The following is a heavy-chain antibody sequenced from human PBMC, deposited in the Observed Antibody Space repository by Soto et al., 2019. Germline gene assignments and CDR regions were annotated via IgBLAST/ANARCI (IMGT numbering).Heavy chain of an antibody. D-gene: IGHD3-22*01. CDR1: GYTFTSYY. Sequence: ASVKVSCKASGYTFTSYYMHWVRQAPGQGLEWMGIINPSGGSTSYAQKFQGRVTMTRDTSTSTVYMELSSLRSEDTAVYYCAKDSDFYYDGGAGPYYYCGMDVWGKGTKGTV. V-gene: IGHV1-46*03. CDR3: AKDSDFYYDGGAGPYYYCGMDV. CDR2: INPSGGST. J-gene: IGHJ6*04.